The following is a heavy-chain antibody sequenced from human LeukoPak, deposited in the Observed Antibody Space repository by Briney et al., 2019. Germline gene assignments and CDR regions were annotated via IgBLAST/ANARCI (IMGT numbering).Heavy chain of an antibody. CDR3: ARALGIAAAGHGMDV. J-gene: IGHJ6*02. D-gene: IGHD6-13*01. V-gene: IGHV3-30*03. CDR2: ISYDGSNK. CDR1: GFTFSSYG. Sequence: GGSLRLSCAASGFTFSSYGMHWVRQAPGKGLEWVAVISYDGSNKYYADSVKGRFTISRDNSKNTLYLQMNSLRAEDTAVYYCARALGIAAAGHGMDVWGQGTTVTVSS.